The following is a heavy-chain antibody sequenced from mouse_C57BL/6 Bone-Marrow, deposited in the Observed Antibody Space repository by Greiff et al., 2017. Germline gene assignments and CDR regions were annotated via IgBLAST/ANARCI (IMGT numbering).Heavy chain of an antibody. CDR2: IYPGGGYT. CDR1: GYTFTNYW. D-gene: IGHD2-3*01. Sequence: VQLQQSGAELVRPGTSVKMSCKASGYTFTNYWIGWAKQRPGHGLEWIGDIYPGGGYTNYNEKFKGKATLTADKSSSTAYMQFSSLTSEDSAIYYCAARGRWLLWYFEVWGTGATVTVSS. V-gene: IGHV1-63*01. J-gene: IGHJ1*03. CDR3: AARGRWLLWYFEV.